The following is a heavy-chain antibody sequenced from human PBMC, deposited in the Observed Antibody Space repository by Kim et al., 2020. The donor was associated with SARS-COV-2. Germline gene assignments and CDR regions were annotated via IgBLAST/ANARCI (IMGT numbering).Heavy chain of an antibody. CDR2: INHSGST. Sequence: SETLSLTCAVYGGSFSGYYWSWIRQPPGKGLEWIGEINHSGSTNYNPSLKSRVTISVDTSKNQFSLKLSSVTAADTAVYYCARGTVTTWSYYYYGMDVWG. J-gene: IGHJ6*01. CDR1: GGSFSGYY. V-gene: IGHV4-34*01. D-gene: IGHD4-4*01. CDR3: ARGTVTTWSYYYYGMDV.